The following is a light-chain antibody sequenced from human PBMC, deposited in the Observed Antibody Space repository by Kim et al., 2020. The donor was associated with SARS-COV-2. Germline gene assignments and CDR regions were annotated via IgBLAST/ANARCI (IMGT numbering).Light chain of an antibody. V-gene: IGLV10-54*02. J-gene: IGLJ3*02. CDR3: SSYDGSLNGWV. CDR1: QG. Sequence: QGAAWLQQHRGHPPKLLSYRNNNRPSGISERFSASRSGNTASLTIAGLQPEDEADYYCSSYDGSLNGWVFVGGTQLTVL. CDR2: RNN.